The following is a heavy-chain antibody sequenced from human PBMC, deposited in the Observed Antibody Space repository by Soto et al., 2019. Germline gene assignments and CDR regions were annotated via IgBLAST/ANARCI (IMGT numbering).Heavy chain of an antibody. CDR3: ARDPSSPYSRSNNTAY. CDR2: ISSSSSYI. Sequence: GGLLRLSCAASGFSFSSCSMNWVRQAPGKGLEWVSSISSSSSYIHYADSVKGRFTISRDNAKNSLYLQMNSLRAEDTAVYYCARDPSSPYSRSNNTAYWGQGTLVTVSS. CDR1: GFSFSSCS. V-gene: IGHV3-21*01. J-gene: IGHJ4*02. D-gene: IGHD6-13*01.